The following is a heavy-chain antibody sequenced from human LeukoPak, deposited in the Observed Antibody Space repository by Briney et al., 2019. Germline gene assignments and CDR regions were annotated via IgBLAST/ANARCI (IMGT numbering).Heavy chain of an antibody. Sequence: GGSLRLSCAASGFTVSSNYMSWVRQAPGKGLEWVSVIYSGGSTYYADSVKGRFTISRDNSKNTLYLQMNSLRAEDTVVYYCARELCGGDCYTDYWGQGTLVTVSS. D-gene: IGHD2-21*02. CDR1: GFTVSSNY. J-gene: IGHJ4*02. CDR3: ARELCGGDCYTDY. V-gene: IGHV3-53*01. CDR2: IYSGGST.